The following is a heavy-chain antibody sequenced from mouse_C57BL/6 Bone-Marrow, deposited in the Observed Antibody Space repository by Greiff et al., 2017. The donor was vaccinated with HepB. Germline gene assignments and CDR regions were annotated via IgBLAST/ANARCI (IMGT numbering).Heavy chain of an antibody. CDR2: INPSTGGT. CDR3: ARPPWFAY. V-gene: IGHV1-42*01. Sequence: QLQQSGPELVKPGASVKISCKASGYSFTGYYMNWVKQSPEKSLEWIGEINPSTGGTTYNQKFKAKATLTVDKSSSTAYMQLKSLTSEDSAVYYCARPPWFAYWGQGTLVTVSA. CDR1: GYSFTGYY. J-gene: IGHJ3*01.